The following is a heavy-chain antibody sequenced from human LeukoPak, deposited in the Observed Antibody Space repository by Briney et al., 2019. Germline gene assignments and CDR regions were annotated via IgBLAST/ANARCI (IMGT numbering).Heavy chain of an antibody. CDR1: GGSISSSNW. CDR2: IYHSGST. D-gene: IGHD5-18*01. J-gene: IGHJ4*02. CDR3: ARQSGYSNGFDY. Sequence: PSETLSLTCAVSGGSISSSNWWSWVRQLPGKGLEWIGEIYHSGSTNYNPSLKSRVTMSVDKSKNQFSLKLSSVTAADTAVYYCARQSGYSNGFDYWGQGTLVTVSS. V-gene: IGHV4-4*02.